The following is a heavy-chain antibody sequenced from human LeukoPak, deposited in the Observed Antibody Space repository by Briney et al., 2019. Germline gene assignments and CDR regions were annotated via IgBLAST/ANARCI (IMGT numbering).Heavy chain of an antibody. D-gene: IGHD2-21*01. CDR3: ARHISLYYYYYMDV. Sequence: SETLSLTCTVSGGSISSYYWSWIRQPPGKGLEWIGYIYTSGSTNYNPSLKSRVTISVDTSKNQFSLKLSSVTAADTAVYYCARHISLYYYYYMDVWGKGTTVTFSS. J-gene: IGHJ6*03. CDR1: GGSISSYY. V-gene: IGHV4-4*09. CDR2: IYTSGST.